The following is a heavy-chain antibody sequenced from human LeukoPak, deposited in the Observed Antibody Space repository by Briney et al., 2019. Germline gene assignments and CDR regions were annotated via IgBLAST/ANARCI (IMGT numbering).Heavy chain of an antibody. V-gene: IGHV3-21*01. Sequence: GGSLRLSCAASGFTFSSYAMNWVRQAPGKGLEWVSSISGRSADIYYADSVKGRFTISRDNAKNSLYLQMNSLRAEDTAVYYCARGGTVTHDYWGQGTLVTVSS. CDR3: ARGGTVTHDY. CDR2: ISGRSADI. J-gene: IGHJ4*02. D-gene: IGHD4-17*01. CDR1: GFTFSSYA.